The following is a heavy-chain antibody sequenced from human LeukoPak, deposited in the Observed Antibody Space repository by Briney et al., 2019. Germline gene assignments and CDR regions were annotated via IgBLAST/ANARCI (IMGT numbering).Heavy chain of an antibody. Sequence: PGGSLRLSCAASGFTFSSYSMNWVPQAPGKGLEWVSYISSSSSTIYYADSVKGRFTISRDNAKNSLYLQMNSLRDEDTAVYYCARDGRWLQFRWFDPWGQGTLVTVSS. D-gene: IGHD5-12*01. V-gene: IGHV3-48*02. CDR2: ISSSSSTI. CDR1: GFTFSSYS. CDR3: ARDGRWLQFRWFDP. J-gene: IGHJ5*02.